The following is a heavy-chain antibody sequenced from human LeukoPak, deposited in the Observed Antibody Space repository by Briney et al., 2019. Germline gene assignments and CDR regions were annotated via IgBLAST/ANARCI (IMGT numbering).Heavy chain of an antibody. Sequence: GGSLRLSCAASGFTFSTHWMYWVRQAPGKELVWVSRISGDGSGTSYADSVKGRFTISRGNAKNSLYLQMNSLRAEDTAVYYCARAGWELRRSFDYWGQGTLVTVSS. CDR2: ISGDGSGT. J-gene: IGHJ4*02. V-gene: IGHV3-74*01. D-gene: IGHD2-15*01. CDR1: GFTFSTHW. CDR3: ARAGWELRRSFDY.